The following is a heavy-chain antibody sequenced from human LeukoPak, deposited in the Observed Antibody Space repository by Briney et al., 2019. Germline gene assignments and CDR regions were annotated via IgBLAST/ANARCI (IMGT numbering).Heavy chain of an antibody. CDR2: ISSNGDST. CDR1: GFTFSSYE. V-gene: IGHV3-64*01. CDR3: ARDCPGDV. J-gene: IGHJ6*04. Sequence: GGSLRLSCAASGFTFSSYEMHWVRQAPGKGLEYVSAISSNGDSTYYANFVKGRFIIYRDNSKNTLYLQMGSLRPEDMAVYYCARDCPGDVWGEGTTVTVSS.